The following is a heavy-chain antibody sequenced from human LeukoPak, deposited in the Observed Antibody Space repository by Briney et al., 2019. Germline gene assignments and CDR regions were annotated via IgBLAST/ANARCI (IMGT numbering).Heavy chain of an antibody. CDR1: GFTFSSYW. D-gene: IGHD6-19*01. CDR3: ASNPRGGSGWYH. J-gene: IGHJ4*02. Sequence: GGSLRLSCAASGFTFSSYWMTWVRQAPGKGLEWVSSISSSSSYIYYADSVKGRFTISRDNAKNSLYLQMNSLRAEDTAVYYCASNPRGGSGWYHWGQGTLVTVSS. V-gene: IGHV3-21*01. CDR2: ISSSSSYI.